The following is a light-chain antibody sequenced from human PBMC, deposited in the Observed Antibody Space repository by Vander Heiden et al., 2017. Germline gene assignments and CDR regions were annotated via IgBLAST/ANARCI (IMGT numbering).Light chain of an antibody. V-gene: IGLV1-44*01. CDR3: ATWDDTLIGPV. CDR2: STN. Sequence: QSVLPQPPSASGTPCQKVPISCSGSRSNIGGNTVSWYQQVPGTAPKLLIYSTNQRPSGVPDRFSGSKSGTSASLAITGLQSEDEADYYCATWDDTLIGPVFGGGTKLTVL. J-gene: IGLJ2*01. CDR1: RSNIGGNT.